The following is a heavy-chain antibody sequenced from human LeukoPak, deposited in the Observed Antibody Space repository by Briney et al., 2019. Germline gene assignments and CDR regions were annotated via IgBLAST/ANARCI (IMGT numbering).Heavy chain of an antibody. J-gene: IGHJ4*02. V-gene: IGHV3-23*01. D-gene: IGHD2-2*01. CDR2: ISGSGGST. Sequence: PGGSLRLSCAASGFTFSSKWMSWVRQAPGKGLEWVSAISGSGGSTYYADSVKGRFTISRDNSKNTLYLQMNSLRAEDTAVYYCAKAGSCSSTSCPGNYFDYWGQGTLVTVSS. CDR1: GFTFSSKW. CDR3: AKAGSCSSTSCPGNYFDY.